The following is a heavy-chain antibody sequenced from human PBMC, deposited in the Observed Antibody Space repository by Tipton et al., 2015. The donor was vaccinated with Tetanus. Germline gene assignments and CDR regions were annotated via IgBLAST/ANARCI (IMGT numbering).Heavy chain of an antibody. V-gene: IGHV4-39*01. CDR1: GGSMNTNTYY. D-gene: IGHD6-25*01. Sequence: GLVKPSETLSPTCTVSGGSMNTNTYYWAWIRQSPGKGLEWIGSFYYNGNALYYPSLNSRVTISIKRSKNQFSLRLRSVTAADTAVYYCATQADNWFDPWGPGTLVTVSS. CDR3: ATQADNWFDP. J-gene: IGHJ5*02. CDR2: FYYNGNA.